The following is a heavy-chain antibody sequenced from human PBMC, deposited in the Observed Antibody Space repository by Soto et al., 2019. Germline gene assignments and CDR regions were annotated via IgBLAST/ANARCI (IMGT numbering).Heavy chain of an antibody. CDR1: GFSLSTSGVG. J-gene: IGHJ4*02. V-gene: IGHV2-5*02. D-gene: IGHD4-17*01. Sequence: QITLKESGPTLVKPTQTLTLTCTFSGFSLSTSGVGVGWIRQPPGKALEWLALIYWDDDKRYSPSLKSRLTITKATSKNQVVLTMTNMDPVDTATYYCAHRGATVTYIDYWGQGTLVTVSA. CDR3: AHRGATVTYIDY. CDR2: IYWDDDK.